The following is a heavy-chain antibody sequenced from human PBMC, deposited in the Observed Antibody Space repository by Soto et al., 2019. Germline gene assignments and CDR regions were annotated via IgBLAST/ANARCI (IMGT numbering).Heavy chain of an antibody. CDR2: ISAYSGNT. CDR1: SYTFASYA. V-gene: IGHV1-18*01. Sequence: ASVKVSCKASSYTFASYAISWMRQAPGQGLEWMGWISAYSGNTNYAQKLQGRVTMTTDTSTSTAYMELSRLRSDDTAVYYCARYNYDRSGFYDYWGQGTRVTVSS. J-gene: IGHJ4*02. CDR3: ARYNYDRSGFYDY. D-gene: IGHD3-22*01.